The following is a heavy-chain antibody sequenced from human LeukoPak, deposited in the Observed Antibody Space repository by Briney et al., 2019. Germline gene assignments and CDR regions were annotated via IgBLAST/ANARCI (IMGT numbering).Heavy chain of an antibody. J-gene: IGHJ4*02. CDR3: ARFRAAPYYFDY. CDR2: ISSSRSYI. D-gene: IGHD6-13*01. Sequence: GGSLRLSCAASGFTFSSYSMNWVRQAPGKGLEWVSFISSSRSYIYYAGSVKGRFTISRDNAKNSLYLQMNSLRAEDTAVYYCARFRAAPYYFDYWGRGTLVTVSS. V-gene: IGHV3-21*01. CDR1: GFTFSSYS.